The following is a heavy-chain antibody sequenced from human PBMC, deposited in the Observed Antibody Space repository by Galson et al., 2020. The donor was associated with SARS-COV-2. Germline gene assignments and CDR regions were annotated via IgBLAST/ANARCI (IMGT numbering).Heavy chain of an antibody. V-gene: IGHV3-9*01. D-gene: IGHD1-26*01. Sequence: GGSLTLSCTVSPYTFKNYAINGASQAPAKGLERRTGTSWKSGNTDYEPSVKGRFTISTDNAKNSLYLQMNSLTAADTALYYCAIGGAPKWVLNTFDIWGQGTMVTVSS. CDR2: TSWKSGNT. CDR3: AIGGAPKWVLNTFDI. J-gene: IGHJ3*02. CDR1: PYTFKNYA.